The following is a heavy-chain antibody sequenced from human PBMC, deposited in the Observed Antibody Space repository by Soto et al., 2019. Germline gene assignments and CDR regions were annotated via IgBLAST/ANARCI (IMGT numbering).Heavy chain of an antibody. D-gene: IGHD6-6*01. V-gene: IGHV1-69*06. CDR1: GGTFSSYA. CDR3: ARDRREYSSSSDAFDI. CDR2: IIPIFGTA. Sequence: ASVKVSCKASGGTFSSYATSWVRQAPGQGLEWMGGIIPIFGTANYAQKFQGRVTITADKSTSTAYMELSSLRSEDTAVYYCARDRREYSSSSDAFDIWGQGTMVTVSS. J-gene: IGHJ3*02.